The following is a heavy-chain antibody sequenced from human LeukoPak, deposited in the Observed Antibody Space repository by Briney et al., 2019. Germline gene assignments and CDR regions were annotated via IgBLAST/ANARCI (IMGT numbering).Heavy chain of an antibody. J-gene: IGHJ4*02. CDR3: AKDLFGMTTVVAGY. CDR2: ISYDGSNK. V-gene: IGHV3-30*18. D-gene: IGHD4-23*01. Sequence: PGRSLRLSCAASGFTFSNYGMHWVRQAPGKGLEWVAVISYDGSNKYYADSVKGRFTISRDNSKNTLYLQMNSLRAEDTAVYYCAKDLFGMTTVVAGYWGQGTLVTVSS. CDR1: GFTFSNYG.